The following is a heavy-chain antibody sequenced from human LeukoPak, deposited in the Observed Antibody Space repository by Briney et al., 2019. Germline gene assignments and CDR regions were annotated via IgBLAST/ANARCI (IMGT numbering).Heavy chain of an antibody. D-gene: IGHD5-18*01. V-gene: IGHV4-30-2*01. CDR3: ARELVTTGWFDP. CDR1: GGSISSGGYS. J-gene: IGHJ5*02. Sequence: SQTLSLTCAVSGGSISSGGYSWSWIRQPPGKGLEWIGYIYHSGSTNYNPSLKSRVTISVDTSKNQFSLKLSSVTAADTAVYYCARELVTTGWFDPWGQGTLVTVSS. CDR2: IYHSGST.